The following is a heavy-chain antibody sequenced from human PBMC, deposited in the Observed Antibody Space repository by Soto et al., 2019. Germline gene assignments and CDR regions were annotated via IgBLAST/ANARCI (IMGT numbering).Heavy chain of an antibody. CDR3: ARGKVVADTSWIDT. CDR2: IYYSGST. Sequence: QVQLQESGPGLVKPSQTLSLTCTVSGGSISSGGYYWSWVRQHPGKGLEWIGYIYYSGSTYYNPSLKSQVTKTVDTTKNQFTLKLSSMTAADTAVYYCARGKVVADTSWIDTWGQGTLVTVSS. V-gene: IGHV4-31*01. J-gene: IGHJ5*02. D-gene: IGHD2-15*01. CDR1: GGSISSGGYY.